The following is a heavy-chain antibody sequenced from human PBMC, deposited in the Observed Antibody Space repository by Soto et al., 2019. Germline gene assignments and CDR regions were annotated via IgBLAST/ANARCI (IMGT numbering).Heavy chain of an antibody. Sequence: QLQLQESGPGLVKPSETLSLTCTVSGGSISSSSYYWGWIRQPPGKGLEWIGRIYYTGSTYYDPSLKSRVTISVDTSKNLFSLKLSSVTAADTAVYYCATLWGQDWGQGTLVTVSS. CDR1: GGSISSSSYY. V-gene: IGHV4-39*01. D-gene: IGHD3-10*01. CDR3: ATLWGQD. J-gene: IGHJ4*02. CDR2: IYYTGST.